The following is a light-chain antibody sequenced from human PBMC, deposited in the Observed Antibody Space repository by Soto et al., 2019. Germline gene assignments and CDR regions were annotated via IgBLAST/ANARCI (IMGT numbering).Light chain of an antibody. CDR3: QQYYSTPYT. Sequence: DIVMTQSPDSLAVSLGERATINCKSSQSVLYSSNNKTYLAWYQQKSGQPPKLLIYWASTRESGVPNRFSGSGSVTDFTLTISSLQAEDVAVYYCQQYYSTPYTFGQGTKLEIK. CDR2: WAS. J-gene: IGKJ2*01. V-gene: IGKV4-1*01. CDR1: QSVLYSSNNKTY.